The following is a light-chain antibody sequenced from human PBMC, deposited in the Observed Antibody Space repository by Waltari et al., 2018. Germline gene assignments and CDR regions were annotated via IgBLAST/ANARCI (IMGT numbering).Light chain of an antibody. CDR2: HTS. CDR1: QSVSSD. CDR3: QQRSYRRPYT. J-gene: IGKJ2*01. Sequence: EIVLTQSPATLSLSPGERATLSCRASQSVSSDLAWYQQKPGQAPSLLIYHTSYRPPGCGARFSGSGSGTDFTRTISSLEREDCAVYYCQQRSYRRPYTFGQGTKLE. V-gene: IGKV3-11*01.